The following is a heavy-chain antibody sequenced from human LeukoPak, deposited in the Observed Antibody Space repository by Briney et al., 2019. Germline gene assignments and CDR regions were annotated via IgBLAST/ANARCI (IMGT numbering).Heavy chain of an antibody. V-gene: IGHV3-23*01. CDR3: AKTRPLDSSSWSHGDY. J-gene: IGHJ4*02. CDR2: ISGSGDST. Sequence: GGSLRLSCAVSGLTFSSSWMDWVRQAPGKGLEWVSAISGSGDSTYYGDSVKGRFTISRDNSKNTLYLQMNSLRAEDTAVYYCAKTRPLDSSSWSHGDYWGQGTLVTVSS. D-gene: IGHD6-13*01. CDR1: GLTFSSSW.